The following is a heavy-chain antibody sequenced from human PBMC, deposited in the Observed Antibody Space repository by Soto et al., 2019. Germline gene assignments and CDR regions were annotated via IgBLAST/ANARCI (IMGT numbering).Heavy chain of an antibody. V-gene: IGHV3-74*01. J-gene: IGHJ4*02. Sequence: EVQLVESGGGLVQPGGSLRLSCAASGFTFSSYWMHWVRQAPGKGLVWVSRINSDGSSTSYADSVKGRFTISRDNAKNTLYLQMNSLRAEDTAVYYCARGNREPYSSSWYDYWGQGTLVTASS. D-gene: IGHD6-13*01. CDR1: GFTFSSYW. CDR3: ARGNREPYSSSWYDY. CDR2: INSDGSST.